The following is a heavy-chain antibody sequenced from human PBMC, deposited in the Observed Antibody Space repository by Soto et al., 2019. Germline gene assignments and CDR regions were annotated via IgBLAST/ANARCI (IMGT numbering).Heavy chain of an antibody. CDR1: GFTFSSYS. D-gene: IGHD6-13*01. Sequence: PGGSLRLSCAASGFTFSSYSMNWVRQAPGKGLEWVSSISSSSSYIYYADSVKGRFTISRDNAKNSLYLQMNSLRAEDTAVYYCARSNLGLESYSSSVDMVGPSIAAPSDPWGQGTPVTVSS. J-gene: IGHJ5*02. CDR2: ISSSSSYI. V-gene: IGHV3-21*01. CDR3: ARSNLGLESYSSSVDMVGPSIAAPSDP.